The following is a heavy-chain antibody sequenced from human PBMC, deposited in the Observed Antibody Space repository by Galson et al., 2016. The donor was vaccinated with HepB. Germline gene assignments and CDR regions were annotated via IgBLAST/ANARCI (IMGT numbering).Heavy chain of an antibody. CDR1: GYTFTGHY. CDR2: IDPNSGDT. CDR3: AGGVVGTSTDAFYV. J-gene: IGHJ3*01. Sequence: SVKVSCKASGYTFTGHYIHWVRQAPGQGLEWMGWIDPNSGDTHYSKRFEGWVTMTRDTSISTAYMEVTRLKSNDTALFYCAGGVVGTSTDAFYVWGQGTTVTFS. V-gene: IGHV1-2*04. D-gene: IGHD1-26*01.